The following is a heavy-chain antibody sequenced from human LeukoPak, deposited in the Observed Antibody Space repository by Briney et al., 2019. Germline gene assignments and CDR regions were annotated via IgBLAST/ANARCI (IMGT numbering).Heavy chain of an antibody. V-gene: IGHV1-69*13. CDR2: IIPIFGTA. D-gene: IGHD5-18*01. CDR3: ARDRRDLQLWKTFDY. CDR1: GGTFSSYA. J-gene: IGHJ4*02. Sequence: RASVKVSCTASGGTFSSYAISWVRQAPGQGLEWMGGIIPIFGTANYAQKFQGRVTITADESTSTAYMELSSLRSEDTAVYYCARDRRDLQLWKTFDYWGQGTLVTVSS.